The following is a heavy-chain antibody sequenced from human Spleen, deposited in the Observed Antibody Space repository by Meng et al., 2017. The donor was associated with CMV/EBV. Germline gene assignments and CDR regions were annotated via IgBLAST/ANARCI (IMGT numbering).Heavy chain of an antibody. D-gene: IGHD6-6*01. CDR2: IYYRGST. V-gene: IGHV4-31*02. Sequence: SGGSISSGGYYWRWVRQHPGKGLEWIGYIYYRGSTCFNPSLKSRLTISLDTSKNQFSLRLTSVTAADTAIYYCARATVEYSSSRFDCWGQGTLVTVSS. CDR3: ARATVEYSSSRFDC. CDR1: GGSISSGGYY. J-gene: IGHJ4*02.